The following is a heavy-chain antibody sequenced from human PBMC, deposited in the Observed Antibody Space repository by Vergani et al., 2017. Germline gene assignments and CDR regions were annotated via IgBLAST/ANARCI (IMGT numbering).Heavy chain of an antibody. CDR3: ARGVGYCSSTSCYNSYYYYYYMDV. V-gene: IGHV3-30-3*01. D-gene: IGHD2-2*02. CDR1: GFTFSSYA. J-gene: IGHJ6*03. CDR2: ISYDGSNK. Sequence: QVQLVESGGGVVQPGRSLRLSCAASGFTFSSYAMHWVRQAPGKGLEWVAVISYDGSNKYYADSVKGRFTISRDNSKNTLYLQMNSLRAEDTAVYYCARGVGYCSSTSCYNSYYYYYYMDVWGKGP.